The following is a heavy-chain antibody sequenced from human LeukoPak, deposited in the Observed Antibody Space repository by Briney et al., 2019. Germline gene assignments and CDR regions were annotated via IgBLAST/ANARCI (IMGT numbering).Heavy chain of an antibody. CDR1: GGTFSSYA. V-gene: IGHV1-69*04. D-gene: IGHD5-18*01. CDR3: ARVDTAMVIDY. CDR2: IIPILGIA. J-gene: IGHJ4*02. Sequence: SVKVSCKASGGTFSSYAISWVRQAPGQGLEWMGRIIPILGIANYAQKLQGRVTITADKSTSTAYMELSSLRSEDTAVYYCARVDTAMVIDYWGQGTLVTVSS.